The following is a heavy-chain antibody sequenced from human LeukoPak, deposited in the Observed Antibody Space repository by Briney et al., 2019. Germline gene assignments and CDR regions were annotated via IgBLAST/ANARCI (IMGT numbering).Heavy chain of an antibody. V-gene: IGHV1-24*01. CDR2: FDPEDGET. CDR1: GYTLTELS. D-gene: IGHD6-19*01. CDR3: ARHRGPAHSGWHGPPSNWFDP. J-gene: IGHJ5*02. Sequence: ASVKVSGKVSGYTLTELSMHWVRQAPGKGLEWMGGFDPEDGETIYAQKFQGRVTMTEDTSTDTAYMELSSLRSEDTAVYYCARHRGPAHSGWHGPPSNWFDPWGQGTLVTVSS.